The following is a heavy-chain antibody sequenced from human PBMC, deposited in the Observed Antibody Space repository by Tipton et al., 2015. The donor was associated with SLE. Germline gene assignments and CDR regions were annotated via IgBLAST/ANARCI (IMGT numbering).Heavy chain of an antibody. Sequence: TLSLTCAVYGGSFSGYYWSWIRQPPGKGLEWIGEINHSGRTNYNPSLKSRVTISVDTSKNQFSLKLSSVTAADTAVYYCARVEIYGDHRGGRSYYYYYMDVWGKGTTVTVSS. CDR2: INHSGRT. J-gene: IGHJ6*03. V-gene: IGHV4-34*01. CDR1: GGSFSGYY. CDR3: ARVEIYGDHRGGRSYYYYYMDV. D-gene: IGHD4-17*01.